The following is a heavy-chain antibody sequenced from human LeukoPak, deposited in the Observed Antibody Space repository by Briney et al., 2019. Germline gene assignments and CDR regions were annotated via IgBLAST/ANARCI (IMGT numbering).Heavy chain of an antibody. V-gene: IGHV3-53*01. Sequence: GGSLRLSCAASGFTVSSNYMRWVRQAPGKGLEWVAVIYSGGSTYYADSVKRRFTISRDNSKNTLYLQMNSLRAEDTGVYYCARESSSGFINWFEPWGQGTLVTVSS. D-gene: IGHD3-22*01. CDR1: GFTVSSNY. J-gene: IGHJ5*02. CDR2: IYSGGST. CDR3: ARESSSGFINWFEP.